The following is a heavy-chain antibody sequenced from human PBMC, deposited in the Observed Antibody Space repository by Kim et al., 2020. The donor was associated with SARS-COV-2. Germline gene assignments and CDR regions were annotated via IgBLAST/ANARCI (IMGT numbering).Heavy chain of an antibody. CDR1: GFTFSSYN. Sequence: GSLRLSCAASGFTFSSYNMNWVRQAPGKGLEWVASISSGSSYIYYADSVKGRFTISRDNAENSLYLQMTGLRAEDTAIYFCVREEDWTVSFAPFDYWGQGTLVTVSS. CDR3: VREEDWTVSFAPFDY. CDR2: ISSGSSYI. J-gene: IGHJ4*02. D-gene: IGHD4-17*01. V-gene: IGHV3-21*04.